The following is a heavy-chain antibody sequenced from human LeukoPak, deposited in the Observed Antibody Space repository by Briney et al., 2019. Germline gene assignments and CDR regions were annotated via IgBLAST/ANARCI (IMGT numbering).Heavy chain of an antibody. CDR1: GFTFDDYA. V-gene: IGHV3-9*01. CDR2: ISWNSGSI. CDR3: AGDSSGYHADY. D-gene: IGHD3-22*01. Sequence: GGSLRLSCAASGFTFDDYAMHWVRQAPGKGLEWVSGISWNSGSIGYADSVKGRFTISRDNAKNSLYLQMNSLRAEDTAVYYCAGDSSGYHADYWGQGTLVTVSS. J-gene: IGHJ4*02.